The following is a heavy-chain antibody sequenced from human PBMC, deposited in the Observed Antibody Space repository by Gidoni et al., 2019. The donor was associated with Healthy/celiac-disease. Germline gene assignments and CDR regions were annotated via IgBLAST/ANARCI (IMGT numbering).Heavy chain of an antibody. V-gene: IGHV4-59*01. CDR2: IYYSGST. J-gene: IGHJ5*02. D-gene: IGHD3-22*01. Sequence: QVQLQESGPGLVTPSETLSLTCTVSGGSISSYYWSWIRQPPGKGLEWIGYIYYSGSTNYNPSLKSRVTISVDTSKNQFSLKLSSVTAADTAVHYCARVVVAGWFDPWGQGTLVTVSS. CDR3: ARVVVAGWFDP. CDR1: GGSISSYY.